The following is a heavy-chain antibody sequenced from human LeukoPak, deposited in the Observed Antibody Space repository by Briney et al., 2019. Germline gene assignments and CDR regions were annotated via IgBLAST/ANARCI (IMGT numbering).Heavy chain of an antibody. Sequence: RGSLRLSCAASGFTFSSYAMSWVRQAPGKGLEWVSAISGSGGSTSYADSVKGRFTISRDNAKNTLYLQMNSLRAEDTAVYYCARGLSGYSSSLGYWGQGTLVTVSS. D-gene: IGHD6-6*01. J-gene: IGHJ4*02. CDR2: ISGSGGST. CDR1: GFTFSSYA. V-gene: IGHV3-23*01. CDR3: ARGLSGYSSSLGY.